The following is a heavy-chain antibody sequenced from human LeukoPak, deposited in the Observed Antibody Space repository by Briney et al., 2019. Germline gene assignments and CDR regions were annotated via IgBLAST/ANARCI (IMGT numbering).Heavy chain of an antibody. CDR3: ARGGSPPEALGDAFGI. V-gene: IGHV3-74*01. CDR1: GFTFSSYW. Sequence: GGSLRLSCAASGFTFSSYWIHWVRQGPGKGLVWVSRINTDGSSTIYADSVKGRFTISRDNAKNTPYLQMNSLRAEDTAVYYCARGGSPPEALGDAFGIWGRGTMVTVSS. CDR2: INTDGSST. J-gene: IGHJ3*02. D-gene: IGHD1-26*01.